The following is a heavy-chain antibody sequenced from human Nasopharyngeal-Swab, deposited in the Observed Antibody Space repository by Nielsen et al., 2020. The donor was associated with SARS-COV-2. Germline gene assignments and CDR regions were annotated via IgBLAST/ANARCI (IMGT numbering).Heavy chain of an antibody. J-gene: IGHJ4*02. D-gene: IGHD5-18*01. CDR2: ISAYNGNT. V-gene: IGHV1-18*04. CDR1: CYTSTSYG. Sequence: ASVQVSCKASCYTSTSYGISCVRQAPGQGLEWMGWISAYNGNTNYAQKLQGRVTMTTDTSTSTAYMELRSLRSDDTAVYYCETYVDTAMESFDYWGQGTLVTVSS. CDR3: ETYVDTAMESFDY.